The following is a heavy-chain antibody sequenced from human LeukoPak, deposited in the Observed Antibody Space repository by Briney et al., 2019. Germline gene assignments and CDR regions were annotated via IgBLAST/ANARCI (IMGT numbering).Heavy chain of an antibody. J-gene: IGHJ6*03. CDR3: ARPAFLSGHTYGFDYYYYYIDV. CDR1: GYTFTTSD. D-gene: IGHD5-18*01. V-gene: IGHV1-8*01. Sequence: GASVKVSCKASGYTFTTSDIAWIRQVPGQGLEWMGWMNPNSGNTGYAQKFQGRVTMTRNTSISTAYMELSSLRSEDTAVYYCARPAFLSGHTYGFDYYYYYIDVWAKGTTVTVSS. CDR2: MNPNSGNT.